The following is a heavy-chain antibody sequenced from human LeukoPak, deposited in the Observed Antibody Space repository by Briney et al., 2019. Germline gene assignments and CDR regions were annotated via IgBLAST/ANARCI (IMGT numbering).Heavy chain of an antibody. CDR1: GYTLTELS. J-gene: IGHJ5*02. D-gene: IGHD4-11*01. CDR3: ATFPRSAVTTNWFDP. V-gene: IGHV1-24*01. CDR2: FDPEDGET. Sequence: GASVKVSCKVSGYTLTELSMHWVRQAPGKGLGWMGGFDPEDGETIYAQKFQGRVTMTEDTSTDTAYMELSSLRSEDAAVYYCATFPRSAVTTNWFDPRGLGTLVTVSS.